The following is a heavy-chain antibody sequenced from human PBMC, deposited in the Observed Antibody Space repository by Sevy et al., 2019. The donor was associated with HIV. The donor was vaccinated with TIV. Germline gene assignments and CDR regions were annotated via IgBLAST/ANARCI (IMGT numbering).Heavy chain of an antibody. Sequence: ASVKVSCKASGGTFSSYAISWVRQAPGQGLEWMGGIIPIFGTVNYAQKSQGRVTITADKSTSTAYMELSSLRSEDTAVYYCASANCSSTSCYFHNWFDPWGQGTLVTVSS. D-gene: IGHD2-2*01. CDR1: GGTFSSYA. CDR2: IIPIFGTV. J-gene: IGHJ5*02. CDR3: ASANCSSTSCYFHNWFDP. V-gene: IGHV1-69*06.